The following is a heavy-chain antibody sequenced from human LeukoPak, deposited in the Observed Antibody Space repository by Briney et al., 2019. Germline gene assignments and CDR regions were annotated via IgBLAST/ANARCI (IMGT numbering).Heavy chain of an antibody. D-gene: IGHD3-16*02. CDR1: GYTFTSYG. Sequence: ASVKVSCKASGYTFTSYGISWVRQAPGQGLEWMGWISAYNGNTNYAQKLQGRVTMTTDTSTSTAYMELRSLRSDDTAVYYCARGPMRMITFGGVIAHFDYWGQGTLVTVSS. J-gene: IGHJ4*02. CDR3: ARGPMRMITFGGVIAHFDY. CDR2: ISAYNGNT. V-gene: IGHV1-18*04.